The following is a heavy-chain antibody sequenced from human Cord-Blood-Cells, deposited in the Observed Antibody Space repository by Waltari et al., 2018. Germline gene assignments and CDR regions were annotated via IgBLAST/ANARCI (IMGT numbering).Heavy chain of an antibody. CDR1: GGSFSGYY. J-gene: IGHJ5*02. Sequence: QVQLQQWGAGLLKPSETLSLTCAVYGGSFSGYYWSWIRQPPGKGLEWIGEINHSGSTNYNPSPKSRVTISVDTSKNQFSLKLSSVTAADTAVYYCARKVSGVTTAKRWFDPWGQGTLVTVSS. CDR2: INHSGST. D-gene: IGHD4-17*01. V-gene: IGHV4-34*01. CDR3: ARKVSGVTTAKRWFDP.